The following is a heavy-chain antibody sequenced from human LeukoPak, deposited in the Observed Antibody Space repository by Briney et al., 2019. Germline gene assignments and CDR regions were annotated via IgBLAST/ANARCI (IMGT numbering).Heavy chain of an antibody. CDR2: IYYSGST. CDR1: GGSISSGSYY. D-gene: IGHD5-24*01. J-gene: IGHJ4*02. Sequence: PSQTLSLTCTVSGGSISSGSYYWSWIRQPPGKGLEWIGYIYYSGSTNYNPSLKSRVTISVDTSKNQFSLKLSSVTAADTAVYYCARDRSSPDARSWLPLGYWGQGTLVTVSS. CDR3: ARDRSSPDARSWLPLGY. V-gene: IGHV4-61*01.